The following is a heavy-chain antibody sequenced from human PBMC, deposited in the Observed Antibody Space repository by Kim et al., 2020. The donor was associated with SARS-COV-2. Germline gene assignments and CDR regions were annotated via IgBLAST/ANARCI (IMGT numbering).Heavy chain of an antibody. Sequence: NDYAVSVKSRITSNPDTSKNQFSLQLNSVTPEDTAVYYCARDLVAAAGKDYFDYWGQGTLVTVSS. J-gene: IGHJ4*02. CDR2: N. D-gene: IGHD6-13*01. CDR3: ARDLVAAAGKDYFDY. V-gene: IGHV6-1*01.